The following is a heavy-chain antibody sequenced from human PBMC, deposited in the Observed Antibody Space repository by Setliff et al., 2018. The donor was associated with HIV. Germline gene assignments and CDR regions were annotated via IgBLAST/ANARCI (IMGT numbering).Heavy chain of an antibody. CDR1: VRIFSNYP. V-gene: IGHV1-69*13. J-gene: IGHJ4*02. CDR2: IIPVFRTP. CDR3: ARDRHYGGLPWYFET. Sequence: SVKVSCKASVRIFSNYPISWVRQAPGRGLEWMGGIIPVFRTPDYAQRFQDRLTITADESADTVYMELNSLRHEDTAVYFCARDRHYGGLPWYFETWGPGTLVTVS. D-gene: IGHD4-17*01.